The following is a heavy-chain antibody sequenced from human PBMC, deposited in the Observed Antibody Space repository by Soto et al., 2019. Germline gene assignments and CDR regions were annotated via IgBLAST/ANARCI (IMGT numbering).Heavy chain of an antibody. V-gene: IGHV2-5*02. D-gene: IGHD3-22*01. CDR1: GFSLSTSGVG. Sequence: QITLKESGPPLVKPTQTLTLTCTFSGFSLSTSGVGVGWIRQPPGKALEWLALIYWDDDKRYSPSLKSRLTITXXPXKXXVVLTMTNMDPVDTATYYCAHSLMIVVVTSWYFDYWGQGTLVPVSS. CDR2: IYWDDDK. CDR3: AHSLMIVVVTSWYFDY. J-gene: IGHJ4*02.